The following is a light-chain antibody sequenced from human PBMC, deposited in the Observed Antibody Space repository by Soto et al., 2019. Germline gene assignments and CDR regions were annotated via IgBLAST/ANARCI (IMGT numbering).Light chain of an antibody. V-gene: IGLV2-18*02. Sequence: QPVLTQPPSVSGSPGQSVTISCTGTYARVTWYQQAPGTAPKLIIYEVSNRPSGVPDRFSGSKSGNTASLTISGLQAEDEADYYCSSYTGDSVLFGGGTKVTVL. CDR3: SSYTGDSVL. J-gene: IGLJ3*02. CDR2: EVS. CDR1: YAR.